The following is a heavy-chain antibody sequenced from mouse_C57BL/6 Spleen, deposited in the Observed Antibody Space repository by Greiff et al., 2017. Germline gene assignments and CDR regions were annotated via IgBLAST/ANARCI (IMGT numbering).Heavy chain of an antibody. CDR2: INYDGSST. V-gene: IGHV5-16*01. Sequence: EVHLVESEGGLVQPGSSMKLSCTASGFTFSDYYMAWVRQVPEKGLEWVANINYDGSSTYYLDSLKSRFIISRDNAKNIIYLQMSSLKSEDTATYYCARDYGSSYWYFDVWGTGTTVTVSS. CDR1: GFTFSDYY. D-gene: IGHD1-1*01. J-gene: IGHJ1*03. CDR3: ARDYGSSYWYFDV.